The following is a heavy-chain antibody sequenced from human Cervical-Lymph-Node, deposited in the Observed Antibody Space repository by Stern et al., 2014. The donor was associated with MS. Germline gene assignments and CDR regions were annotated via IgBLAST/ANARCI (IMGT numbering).Heavy chain of an antibody. Sequence: MQLVESGSELKQPGASVTVACRVSGSTFTASSISWVRQAPGRGLEWMGWINTKTGNPTYALDFTVRFVFSLDTSVSTAFLQISSLKADDTAVYYCARSQPFSYWGQGTLVTVSP. D-gene: IGHD6-13*01. CDR2: INTKTGNP. J-gene: IGHJ4*02. CDR3: ARSQPFSY. V-gene: IGHV7-4-1*02. CDR1: GSTFTASS.